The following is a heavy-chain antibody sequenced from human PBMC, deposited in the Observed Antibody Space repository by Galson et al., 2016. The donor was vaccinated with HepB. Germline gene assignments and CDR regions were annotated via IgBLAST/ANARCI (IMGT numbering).Heavy chain of an antibody. V-gene: IGHV3-53*01. CDR1: GFTFSSYS. Sequence: SLRLSCAASGFTFSSYSMNWVRQAPGKGLEWVSIIYSGGSTYYADSVKGRFTISRDNSNNTLYLQMNSLRAEDTAVYFCARYRSGSFDNWGQGTLVTVSS. D-gene: IGHD6-19*01. CDR2: IYSGGST. J-gene: IGHJ4*02. CDR3: ARYRSGSFDN.